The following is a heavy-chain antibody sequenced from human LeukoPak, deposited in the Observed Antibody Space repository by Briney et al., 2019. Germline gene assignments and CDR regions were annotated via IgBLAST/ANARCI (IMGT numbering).Heavy chain of an antibody. CDR1: GYTFTGYY. Sequence: ASVKVSCKASGYTFTGYYMHWVRQARGQGLEWMGWINPKSGGTNYAQKFQGRVTMTRDTSISTAYMELTRLTSDDTAVYFCARAGLDLVGATTGAFDIWGQGTMVTVSS. CDR2: INPKSGGT. V-gene: IGHV1-2*02. CDR3: ARAGLDLVGATTGAFDI. J-gene: IGHJ3*02. D-gene: IGHD1-26*01.